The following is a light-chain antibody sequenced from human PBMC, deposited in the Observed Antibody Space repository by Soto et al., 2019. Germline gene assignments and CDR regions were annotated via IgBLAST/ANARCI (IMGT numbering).Light chain of an antibody. CDR2: GAY. J-gene: IGKJ5*01. CDR1: QSVSSN. V-gene: IGKV3-15*01. Sequence: EIVMTQSPATLSVSPGERATLSCRASQSVSSNVAWYQQKPGQAPRLLIYGAYTRAAGVPARFSGSGSGTEFTLTITSLQSEDIALYYCQQYNIWPPITFG. CDR3: QQYNIWPPIT.